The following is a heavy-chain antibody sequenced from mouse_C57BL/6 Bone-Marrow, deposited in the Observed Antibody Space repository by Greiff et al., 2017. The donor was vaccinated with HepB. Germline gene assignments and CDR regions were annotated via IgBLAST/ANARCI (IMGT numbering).Heavy chain of an antibody. CDR1: GYTFTGYT. D-gene: IGHD1-1*01. Sequence: VQLQQSGAELVKPGASVKLSCKASGYTFTGYTIHWVKQRSGQGREWIGWFYPGSGSIKYNEKFKDKATLTADKSSSTAYMELSRVTSEDSAVYFCARHEGRYYYGSSYPFAYWGQGTLVTVSA. CDR3: ARHEGRYYYGSSYPFAY. CDR2: FYPGSGSI. V-gene: IGHV1-62-2*01. J-gene: IGHJ3*01.